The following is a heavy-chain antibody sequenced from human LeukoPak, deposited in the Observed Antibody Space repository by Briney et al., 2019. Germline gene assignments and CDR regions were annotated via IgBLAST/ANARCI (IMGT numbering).Heavy chain of an antibody. CDR2: ISGRGGSP. CDR1: GVTLRRYA. J-gene: IGHJ4*02. V-gene: IGHV3-23*01. D-gene: IGHD2-21*02. CDR3: AKVLVVVVTATQYYFDY. Sequence: GGPLRLSCAASGVTLRRYAMSWVRQAPGKGLEGFSAISGRGGSPYYADSVKGRFTISRDNSKNTLYLQVNGLRAEDTAVYYCAKVLVVVVTATQYYFDYWRQGTLVTVSS.